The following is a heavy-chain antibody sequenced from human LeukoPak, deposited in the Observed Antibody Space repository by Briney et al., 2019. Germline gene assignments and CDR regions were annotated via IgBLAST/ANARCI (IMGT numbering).Heavy chain of an antibody. Sequence: PSETLSLTCIVSGGSITNHYWSWIRQSPGKGLEWIGYIYSSGSTNYNPSLKSRVTISVDTSKNQFSLNLSSVTAADTAVYYCARGIGYHYYYYYYGMDVWGQGTTVTVSS. CDR3: ARGIGYHYYYYYYGMDV. D-gene: IGHD5-12*01. V-gene: IGHV4-59*11. CDR2: IYSSGST. CDR1: GGSITNHY. J-gene: IGHJ6*02.